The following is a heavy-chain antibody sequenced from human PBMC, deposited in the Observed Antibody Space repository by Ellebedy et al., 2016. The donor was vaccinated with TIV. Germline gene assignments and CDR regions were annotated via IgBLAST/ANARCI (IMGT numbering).Heavy chain of an antibody. CDR3: SRVREGLSGYDPGDFDY. D-gene: IGHD5-12*01. Sequence: AASVKVSCKASGYTFTGYYMHWVRQAPGQGLEWMGWINPNSSGTNYAQKFQGRVTMTRDTSISTAYMELSRLRSDDTAVYYCSRVREGLSGYDPGDFDYWGQGTLVTVSS. CDR2: INPNSSGT. V-gene: IGHV1-2*02. J-gene: IGHJ4*02. CDR1: GYTFTGYY.